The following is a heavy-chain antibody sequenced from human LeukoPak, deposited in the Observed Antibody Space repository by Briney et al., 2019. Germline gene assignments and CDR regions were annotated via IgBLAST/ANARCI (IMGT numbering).Heavy chain of an antibody. CDR1: GFTFVHYA. Sequence: GGSLRLSCTGSGFTFVHYAMSWVRQAPGKGRDWVACIRSKAYGGTPEYDASVKGSFTISRDDSKNIAYVQMNSLRAEDTAVYYCTRTPSAAAPFDYWGQGSLVTVSS. J-gene: IGHJ4*02. CDR3: TRTPSAAAPFDY. V-gene: IGHV3-49*04. D-gene: IGHD2-2*01. CDR2: IRSKAYGGTP.